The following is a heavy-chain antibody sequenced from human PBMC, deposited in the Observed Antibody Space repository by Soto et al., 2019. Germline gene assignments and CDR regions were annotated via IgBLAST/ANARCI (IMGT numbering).Heavy chain of an antibody. D-gene: IGHD5-18*01. J-gene: IGHJ4*02. CDR3: ARDLWSYGCFDY. V-gene: IGHV1-3*01. CDR1: GYTFTSYA. Sequence: ASVKVSCKASGYTFTSYAMHWLRQAPGQRLEWMGWINAGNGNTKYSQKFQGRVTITRDTSASTAYMELSSLRSEDTAVYYCARDLWSYGCFDYWGQGTLVTVSS. CDR2: INAGNGNT.